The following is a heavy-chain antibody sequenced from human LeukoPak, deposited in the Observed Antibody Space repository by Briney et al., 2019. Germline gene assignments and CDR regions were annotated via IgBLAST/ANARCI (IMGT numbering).Heavy chain of an antibody. J-gene: IGHJ6*02. V-gene: IGHV3-9*01. D-gene: IGHD1-26*01. CDR3: AKDMMGATYWQDYYYYGMDV. CDR1: GFTFDDYA. Sequence: PGRSLRLSCAASGFTFDDYAMHWVRQAPGKGLEWVSGISWNSGSIGYADSVKGRFTISRDNAKNSLYLQMNSLRAEDTALYYCAKDMMGATYWQDYYYYGMDVWGQGTTVTVSS. CDR2: ISWNSGSI.